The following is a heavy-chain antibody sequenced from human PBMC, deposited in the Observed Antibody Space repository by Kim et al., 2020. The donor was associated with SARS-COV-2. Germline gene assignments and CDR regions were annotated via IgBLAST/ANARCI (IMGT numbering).Heavy chain of an antibody. J-gene: IGHJ4*02. D-gene: IGHD3-22*01. V-gene: IGHV3-23*01. CDR3: AERMLSSSGNYYFDY. Sequence: DSVKGRVTISLYTSQNTRYLQMKSLRAEDTAVYYCAERMLSSSGNYYFDYWGQGTLVTVSS.